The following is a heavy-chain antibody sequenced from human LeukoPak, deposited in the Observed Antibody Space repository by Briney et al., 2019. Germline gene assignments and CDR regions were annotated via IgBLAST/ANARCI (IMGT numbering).Heavy chain of an antibody. V-gene: IGHV1-8*03. Sequence: ASVKVSCKASGYTFTSYDINWVRQATGQGLEWMGWMNPNSGNTGYAQKFQGRVTTTRNTSISTAYMELSSLRSEDTAVYYCACGGSGSYWGYYYYYYMDVWGKGTTVTISS. CDR2: MNPNSGNT. CDR1: GYTFTSYD. CDR3: ACGGSGSYWGYYYYYYMDV. D-gene: IGHD3-10*01. J-gene: IGHJ6*03.